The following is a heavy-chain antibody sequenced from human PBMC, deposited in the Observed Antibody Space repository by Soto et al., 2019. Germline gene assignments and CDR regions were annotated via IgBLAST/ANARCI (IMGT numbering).Heavy chain of an antibody. D-gene: IGHD6-6*01. CDR3: ARRARPDFYYMDV. J-gene: IGHJ6*03. CDR2: ISSNGVGT. V-gene: IGHV3-64*01. CDR1: GFTLRGYA. Sequence: EVQLAESGGGLAQPGGSLRLSCAASGFTLRGYAWDWVGQAPGKGLEYVSGISSNGVGTYYANSVQGRFTISRDNSKNTVYLQMGSLRPEDMAVYYCARRARPDFYYMDVWGKGTTVTVS.